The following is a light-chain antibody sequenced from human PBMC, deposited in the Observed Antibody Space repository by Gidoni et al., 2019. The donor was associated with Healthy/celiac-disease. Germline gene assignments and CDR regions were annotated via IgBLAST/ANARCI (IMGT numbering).Light chain of an antibody. CDR1: ESISSW. J-gene: IGKJ1*01. Sequence: DIQLTQSPSTLSASIGDRVTITCRASESISSWVAWYQQKPGKAPKLLIYKASSLESGVPARFSGSGSGTKFTLTISSLQPDDFATYYCQQYNSLWTFGQGTKVEIK. CDR2: KAS. V-gene: IGKV1-5*03. CDR3: QQYNSLWT.